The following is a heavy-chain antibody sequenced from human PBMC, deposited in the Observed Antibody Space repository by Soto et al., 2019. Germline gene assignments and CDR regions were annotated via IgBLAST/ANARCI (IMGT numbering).Heavy chain of an antibody. V-gene: IGHV3-23*01. J-gene: IGHJ6*02. Sequence: GGSLRLSCAASGFTFSSYTMSWVRQAPGNGLEWVSAISGSGGSAYYADSVKGRFTISRDNSKNTLYLQMNSLRADDTAVYYCAKDRISSWYYYYGMDVWGQGTTVTVSS. CDR1: GFTFSSYT. CDR2: ISGSGGSA. CDR3: AKDRISSWYYYYGMDV.